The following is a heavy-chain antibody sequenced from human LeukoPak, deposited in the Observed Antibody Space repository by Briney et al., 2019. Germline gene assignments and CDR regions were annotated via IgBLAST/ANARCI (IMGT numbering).Heavy chain of an antibody. Sequence: PGGSLRLSCAASGLTFSRHGVTWVRQPPGKGLGWVSGISSSGGVTYYADSVKGRFTISRDNSKNTVFLQMNSLRAEDTAVYYCATRPPSETYYAVSDFWGQGTLVTVSS. J-gene: IGHJ4*02. D-gene: IGHD1-26*01. CDR2: ISSSGGVT. CDR1: GLTFSRHG. CDR3: ATRPPSETYYAVSDF. V-gene: IGHV3-23*01.